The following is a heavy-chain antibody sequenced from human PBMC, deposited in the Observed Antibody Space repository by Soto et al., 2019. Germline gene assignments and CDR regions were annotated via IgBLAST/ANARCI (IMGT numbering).Heavy chain of an antibody. Sequence: ASVKVSCKASGYTFTSYYMNWVRQAPGQGLVWMGIIDPGGGSTDYAQKFQGRITMTRDTSTSTVYMELSSLRSDDTAMYYCAIRLAGAGHEFLQRRGQGTLVTVSS. V-gene: IGHV1-46*03. J-gene: IGHJ1*01. D-gene: IGHD6-19*01. CDR2: IDPGGGST. CDR1: GYTFTSYY. CDR3: AIRLAGAGHEFLQR.